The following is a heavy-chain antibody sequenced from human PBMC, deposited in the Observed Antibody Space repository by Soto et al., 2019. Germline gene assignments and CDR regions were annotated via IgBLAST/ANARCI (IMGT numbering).Heavy chain of an antibody. Sequence: ASVKVSCKASGYTFTGYYVHWVRQAPGQGLEWMGWFNPNSGGTKSAQKFQGRVTMTRDTSINTAYMELSSLRAEDTAVYYCAKEDCSSTSCFYRYYFDYWGQGTLVTVSS. CDR2: FNPNSGGT. CDR3: AKEDCSSTSCFYRYYFDY. CDR1: GYTFTGYY. D-gene: IGHD2-2*01. V-gene: IGHV1-2*02. J-gene: IGHJ4*02.